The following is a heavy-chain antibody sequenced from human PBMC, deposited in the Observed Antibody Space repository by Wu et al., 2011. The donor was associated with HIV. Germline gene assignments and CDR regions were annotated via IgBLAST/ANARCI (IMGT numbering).Heavy chain of an antibody. V-gene: IGHV1-8*01. CDR2: MNLNNGDT. CDR1: GYTFVSYD. J-gene: IGHJ3*01. CDR3: AGVRSSYDHDAFDV. D-gene: IGHD1-26*01. Sequence: QVQLVQSGAEVKKPGTSVKVSCKASGYTFVSYDINWVRQATGQGLEWMGRMNLNNGDTDFAQKFQGRVTLTRDTSINTAYMDLSSLTSEDTAVYYCAGVRSSYDHDAFDVWGQGTMVIVSS.